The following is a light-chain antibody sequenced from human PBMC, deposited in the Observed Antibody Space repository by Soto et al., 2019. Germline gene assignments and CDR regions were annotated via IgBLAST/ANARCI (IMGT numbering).Light chain of an antibody. CDR2: DVS. CDR1: SSDVGRFNF. V-gene: IGLV2-14*01. J-gene: IGLJ1*01. Sequence: ALAQPASVSGSPGQSITISCTGTSSDVGRFNFVSWFQQHPGKAPKLLIYDVSNWPSGASDRFSGSKSGNTASLTISGLQAEDEADYYCSSFTTSSTFVFGTGTKVTVL. CDR3: SSFTTSSTFV.